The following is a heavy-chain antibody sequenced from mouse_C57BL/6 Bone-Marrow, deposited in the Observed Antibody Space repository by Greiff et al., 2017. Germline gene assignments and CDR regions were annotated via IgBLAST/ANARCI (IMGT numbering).Heavy chain of an antibody. Sequence: VQLQQSGAELVRPGASVKLSCTASGFNIKDDYMNWVKQRPEQGLEWIGWIDPANGDTEYASKFQGKATITADTSSNTAYLQLSSLTSEDTAVYYCTWIYYGYDWFAYWGQGTLVTVSA. D-gene: IGHD2-2*01. CDR1: GFNIKDDY. V-gene: IGHV14-4*01. CDR2: IDPANGDT. CDR3: TWIYYGYDWFAY. J-gene: IGHJ3*01.